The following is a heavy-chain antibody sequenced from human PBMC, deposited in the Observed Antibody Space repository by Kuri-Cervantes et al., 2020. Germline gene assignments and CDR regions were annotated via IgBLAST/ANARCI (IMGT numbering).Heavy chain of an antibody. CDR1: GYTFTSYA. CDR2: INAGNGNT. D-gene: IGHD2-21*01. CDR3: ASYSFYGYGMDV. J-gene: IGHJ6*02. Sequence: ASVKVSCKASGYTFTSYAMHWVRQAPGQRPEWMGWINAGNGNTKYSQKFQGRVTITRDTSASTAYMELSSLRSEDTAVYYCASYSFYGYGMDVWGQGTTVTVSS. V-gene: IGHV1-3*01.